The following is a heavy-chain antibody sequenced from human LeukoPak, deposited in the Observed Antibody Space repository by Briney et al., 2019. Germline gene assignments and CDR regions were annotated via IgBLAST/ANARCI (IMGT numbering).Heavy chain of an antibody. D-gene: IGHD1-20*01. J-gene: IGHJ3*02. CDR2: INHSGST. Sequence: SGTLSLTCAVYGGSFSGYYWSWIRQPPGKGLEWIGEINHSGSTNYNPSLKSRVTISVDTSKKQFSLKLRSVTAADTAVYYRGRGVNNWNVDVFDIWGQGTMVTVSS. V-gene: IGHV4-34*01. CDR1: GGSFSGYY. CDR3: GRGVNNWNVDVFDI.